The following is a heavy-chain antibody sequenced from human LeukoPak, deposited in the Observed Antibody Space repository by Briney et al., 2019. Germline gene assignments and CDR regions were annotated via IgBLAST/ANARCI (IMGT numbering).Heavy chain of an antibody. J-gene: IGHJ4*02. D-gene: IGHD5-24*01. Sequence: GGSLRLSCAASGFTFSSYSMNWIRQAPGKGLEWVSYISNSGSTIYYADSVKGRFTISRDNAKNSLYLQMNSLRAEDTAVYYCARDWGNGYNSVDYWGQGTLVTVSS. CDR2: ISNSGSTI. V-gene: IGHV3-11*01. CDR3: ARDWGNGYNSVDY. CDR1: GFTFSSYS.